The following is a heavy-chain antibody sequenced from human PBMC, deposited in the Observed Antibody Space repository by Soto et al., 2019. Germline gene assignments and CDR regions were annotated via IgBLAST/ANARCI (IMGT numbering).Heavy chain of an antibody. V-gene: IGHV1-18*04. CDR3: ARDQLGYCSSTSCLSDY. CDR1: GYTFTGYG. CDR2: ISAYNGNT. Sequence: GASVKVSCKASGYTFTGYGISWVRQAPGQGLEWMGWISAYNGNTNYAQKLQGRVTMTTDTSTSTAYMELRSLRSDDTAVYYCARDQLGYCSSTSCLSDYWGQGTLVTVSS. D-gene: IGHD2-2*01. J-gene: IGHJ4*02.